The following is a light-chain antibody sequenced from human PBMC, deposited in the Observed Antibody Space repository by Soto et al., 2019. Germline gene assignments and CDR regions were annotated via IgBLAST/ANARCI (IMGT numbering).Light chain of an antibody. CDR3: SSHTSGSTRV. V-gene: IGLV2-14*01. CDR1: SSVVGGYDY. CDR2: EVT. J-gene: IGLJ1*01. Sequence: QSALTQPASVSGSPGQSIAISCTGTSSVVGGYDYVSWYQQHPDKAPKLMIYEVTKRPSGVSNRFFGSKSGNTASLTISGLQPEDEADYYCSSHTSGSTRVFGSGTKVTVL.